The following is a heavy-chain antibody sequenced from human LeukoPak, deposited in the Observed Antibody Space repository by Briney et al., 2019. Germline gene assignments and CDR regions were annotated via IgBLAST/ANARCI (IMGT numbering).Heavy chain of an antibody. D-gene: IGHD5-12*01. CDR3: ARDLRRYSGYDDGGMDV. CDR1: GFTVSSNY. J-gene: IGHJ6*02. V-gene: IGHV3-53*01. Sequence: GGSLRLSCAASGFTVSSNYMSWVRQAPGKGLEWVSVIYSGGSTYYADSVKGRFTISRDNSKNTLYLQMNSLRAEDTAVYYCARDLRRYSGYDDGGMDVWGQGTTVTVSS. CDR2: IYSGGST.